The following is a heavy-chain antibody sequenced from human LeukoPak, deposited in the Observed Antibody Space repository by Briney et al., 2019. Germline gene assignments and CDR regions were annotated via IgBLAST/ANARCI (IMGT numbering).Heavy chain of an antibody. CDR3: ARREYCSGGSCYTWFDP. D-gene: IGHD2-15*01. Sequence: GESLKIPCKGSGYSINNYWIGWVRQMPGKGLEWMGIIYPADSDIRYSPSFQGRVTISADKSISTAYLQWSSLKASDTAMYYCARREYCSGGSCYTWFDPWGQGTLVIVSS. CDR1: GYSINNYW. J-gene: IGHJ5*02. V-gene: IGHV5-51*01. CDR2: IYPADSDI.